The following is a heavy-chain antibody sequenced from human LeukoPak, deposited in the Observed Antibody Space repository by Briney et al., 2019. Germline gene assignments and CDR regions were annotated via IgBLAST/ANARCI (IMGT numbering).Heavy chain of an antibody. Sequence: PSETLSLTCAVYGGSFSGYYWSWIRQPPGKGLEWIGEINHSGSTNYNPSLKSRATISVDTSKNQFSLKLSSVTAADTAVYYCAIRRGYSYGYGPWGQGTLVTVSS. CDR1: GGSFSGYY. D-gene: IGHD5-18*01. V-gene: IGHV4-34*01. CDR3: AIRRGYSYGYGP. J-gene: IGHJ4*02. CDR2: INHSGST.